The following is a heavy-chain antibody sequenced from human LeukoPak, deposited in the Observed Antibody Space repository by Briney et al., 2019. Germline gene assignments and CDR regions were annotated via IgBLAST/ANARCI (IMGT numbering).Heavy chain of an antibody. CDR1: GASISSYY. CDR2: IYYSGST. J-gene: IGHJ5*02. CDR3: ARHRYYYDSSGCYYQP. Sequence: NPSETLSLTCTVSGASISSYYWSWIRQPPGKGLEWIGYIYYSGSTNYNPSLKSRVTISVDTSKNQFSLRLSSVTAADTAVYYCARHRYYYDSSGCYYQPWGQGTLVTVSS. V-gene: IGHV4-59*01. D-gene: IGHD3-22*01.